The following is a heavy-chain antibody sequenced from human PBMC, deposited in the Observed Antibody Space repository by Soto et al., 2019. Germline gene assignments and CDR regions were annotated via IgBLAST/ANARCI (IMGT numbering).Heavy chain of an antibody. CDR1: GYSFTSYW. D-gene: IGHD3-3*01. J-gene: IGHJ5*02. CDR3: ARVRRRFLEWFHNWFDP. V-gene: IGHV5-51*01. CDR2: IYPGDSDT. Sequence: GESLKISCKGSGYSFTSYWIGWVRQMPGKGLEWMGIIYPGDSDTRYSPSFQGQVTISADKSISTAYLQWSSLKASDTAMYYCARVRRRFLEWFHNWFDPWGQGTLVTVSS.